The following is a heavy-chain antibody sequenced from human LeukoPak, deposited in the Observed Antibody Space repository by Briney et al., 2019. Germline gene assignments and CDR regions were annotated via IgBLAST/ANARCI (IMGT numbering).Heavy chain of an antibody. Sequence: ASVKVSCKASGYTFTSYGISWVRQAPGQGLEWMGWISAYNGNTNYAQKLQGRVTMTTDTSTSTAYMGLRSLRSDDTAVYYCARWRGDWNYLSFDYWGQGTLVTVSS. J-gene: IGHJ4*02. V-gene: IGHV1-18*01. CDR2: ISAYNGNT. CDR3: ARWRGDWNYLSFDY. D-gene: IGHD1-7*01. CDR1: GYTFTSYG.